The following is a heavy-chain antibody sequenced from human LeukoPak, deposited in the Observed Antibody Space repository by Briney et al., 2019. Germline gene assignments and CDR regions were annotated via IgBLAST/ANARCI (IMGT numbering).Heavy chain of an antibody. Sequence: GGSLRLSCAASRFTFSDYYMHWVRQAPGKGLEWVPAISGSGGSTYYADSVKGRFTISRDNAKNSLYLQMNSLRAEDTAVYYCARGGGSGSYYKRELDYWGQGTLVTVSS. CDR2: ISGSGGST. D-gene: IGHD3-10*01. CDR3: ARGGGSGSYYKRELDY. J-gene: IGHJ4*02. CDR1: RFTFSDYY. V-gene: IGHV3-69-1*01.